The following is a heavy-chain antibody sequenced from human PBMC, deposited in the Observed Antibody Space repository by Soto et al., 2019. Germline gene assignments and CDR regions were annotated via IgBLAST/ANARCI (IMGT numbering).Heavy chain of an antibody. CDR2: IYYSGST. D-gene: IGHD4-4*01. CDR1: GGSISSGDYY. V-gene: IGHV4-30-4*01. CDR3: ARGRGATVTTWGRYYYYGMDV. Sequence: SETLSLTCTVSGGSISSGDYYWSWIRQPPGKGLEWIGYIYYSGSTYYNPSLKSRVTISVDTSKNQFSLKLSSVTAADTAVYYCARGRGATVTTWGRYYYYGMDVWGQGTTVTVSS. J-gene: IGHJ6*02.